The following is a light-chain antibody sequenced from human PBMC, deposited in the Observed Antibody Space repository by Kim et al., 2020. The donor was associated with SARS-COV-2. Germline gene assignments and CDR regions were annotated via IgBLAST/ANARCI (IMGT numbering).Light chain of an antibody. CDR1: KLGDKY. CDR3: QAWDSSTASYV. Sequence: YELTQPPSVSVSPGQTASITCSGDKLGDKYACWYQQKPGQSPVLVIYQDSKRPSGIPERFSGSNSGNTATLTISGTQAMDEADYYCQAWDSSTASYVFG. CDR2: QDS. J-gene: IGLJ1*01. V-gene: IGLV3-1*01.